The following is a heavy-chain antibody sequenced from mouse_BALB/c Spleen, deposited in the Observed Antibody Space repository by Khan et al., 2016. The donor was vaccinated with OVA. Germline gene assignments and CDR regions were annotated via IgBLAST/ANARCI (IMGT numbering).Heavy chain of an antibody. V-gene: IGHV1S41*01. J-gene: IGHJ4*01. CDR1: GYTFTSYW. CDR2: IGPGSGSA. Sequence: DLVEPGASVKLSCKASGYTFTSYWINWIKERPGQGLEWIGQIGPGSGSAYYNELFKGKATLTVDTSSSTVYIQLSSLSSEDSAVYFCARSNNYGRGHYAMDYWGQGTSVTVSS. CDR3: ARSNNYGRGHYAMDY. D-gene: IGHD1-1*01.